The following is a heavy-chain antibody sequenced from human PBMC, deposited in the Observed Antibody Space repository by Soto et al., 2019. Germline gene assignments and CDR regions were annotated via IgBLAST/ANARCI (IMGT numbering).Heavy chain of an antibody. V-gene: IGHV3-23*01. D-gene: IGHD5-18*01. CDR1: GFTFSSYA. Sequence: EVQLLESGGGLVQPGGSLRLSCAASGFTFSSYAMSWVRQAPGRGLEWVSAFSGSGGSTYYADSVKGRFTISRDSSKNTLYLQMNSLRAEDTAVYYCAKTPNIQLWPSDWFDPWGQGTLVTVSS. CDR2: FSGSGGST. J-gene: IGHJ5*02. CDR3: AKTPNIQLWPSDWFDP.